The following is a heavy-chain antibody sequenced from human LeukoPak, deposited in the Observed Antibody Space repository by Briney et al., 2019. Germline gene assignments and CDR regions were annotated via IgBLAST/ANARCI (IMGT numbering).Heavy chain of an antibody. CDR2: MNPNSGNT. CDR3: ARGLRLLWCGESSAGY. Sequence: ASVKVSCKASGYTFTSYDINWVRQATGQGLEWMGWMNPNSGNTGYAQKFQGRVTMTRNTSISIAYMELSSLRSEDTAVYYCARGLRLLWCGESSAGYWGQGTLVTVSS. J-gene: IGHJ4*02. D-gene: IGHD3-10*01. CDR1: GYTFTSYD. V-gene: IGHV1-8*01.